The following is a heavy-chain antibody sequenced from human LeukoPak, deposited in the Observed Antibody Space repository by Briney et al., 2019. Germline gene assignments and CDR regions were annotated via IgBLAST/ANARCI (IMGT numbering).Heavy chain of an antibody. V-gene: IGHV3-7*01. Sequence: GGSLRLFCAASGFTFCRHWVSWVRQAPGKGLAWVANKKKEGSEKYYAASVKGRFTISRDNAKNSLYLQMNSLRAEDTAVYYCAREVFVYCSGGSCSDFDYWGQGTLVTVSS. CDR2: KKKEGSEK. CDR3: AREVFVYCSGGSCSDFDY. CDR1: GFTFCRHW. D-gene: IGHD2-15*01. J-gene: IGHJ4*02.